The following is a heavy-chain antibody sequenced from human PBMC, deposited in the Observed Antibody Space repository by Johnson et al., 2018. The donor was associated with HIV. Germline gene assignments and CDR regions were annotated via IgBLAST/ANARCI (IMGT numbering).Heavy chain of an antibody. J-gene: IGHJ3*02. CDR3: ARDTHGEGAFDI. CDR1: GFTFSTYG. CDR2: MYGGGST. V-gene: IGHV3-NL1*01. D-gene: IGHD3-10*01. Sequence: QVQLVESGGGVVRPGGSLRLSCAASGFTFSTYGLHWVRQAPGKGLEWVSVMYGGGSTYHADSVKGRFSLSRDNSKNTVYLQMNSLRAGDTAVYYCARDTHGEGAFDIWGQGTMVTVSS.